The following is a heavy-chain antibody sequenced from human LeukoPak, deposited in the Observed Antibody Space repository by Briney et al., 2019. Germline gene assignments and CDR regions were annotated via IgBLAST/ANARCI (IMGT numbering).Heavy chain of an antibody. CDR1: GFTFSNYW. J-gene: IGHJ5*02. Sequence: PGGSLRLSCAASGFTFSNYWMNWVRQAPGKGLEWVANIKHDGSERYYVDSVKGRFTIFRDHAKSSLYLQMNSLRDEDTAVYYCARDYDFWSGFCASWGQGTQVTVSS. CDR3: ARDYDFWSGFCAS. D-gene: IGHD3-3*01. V-gene: IGHV3-7*01. CDR2: IKHDGSER.